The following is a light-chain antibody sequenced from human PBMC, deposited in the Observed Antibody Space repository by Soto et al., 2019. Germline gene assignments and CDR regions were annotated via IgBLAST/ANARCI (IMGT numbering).Light chain of an antibody. CDR1: SDSVSTNYY. CDR2: STN. J-gene: IGLJ7*01. CDR3: VLYMGSGIWV. Sequence: QAVVTQEPSFSVSPGGTVTLTCGLTSDSVSTNYYPSWYQQTPGQPPRTLIYSTNTRSSGVPDRFSGSILGNRAALTITGAQADDESVYYCVLYMGSGIWVFGGGTQLTVL. V-gene: IGLV8-61*01.